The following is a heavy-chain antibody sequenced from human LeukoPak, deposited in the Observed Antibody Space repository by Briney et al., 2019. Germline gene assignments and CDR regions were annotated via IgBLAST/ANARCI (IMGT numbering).Heavy chain of an antibody. CDR1: GDSIRSYY. Sequence: SETLSLTCTVSGDSIRSYYWSWIRQPPGKGLEWIGYIYYSGTTNYNPSLKSRVTISLDTSKNQFSLRLNSVTAADTAVYYCATNYAVDGPYYFDYWGQGTLITVSS. D-gene: IGHD6-19*01. J-gene: IGHJ4*02. V-gene: IGHV4-59*01. CDR3: ATNYAVDGPYYFDY. CDR2: IYYSGTT.